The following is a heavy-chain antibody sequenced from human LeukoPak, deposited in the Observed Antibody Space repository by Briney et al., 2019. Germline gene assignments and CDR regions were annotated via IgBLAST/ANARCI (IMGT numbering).Heavy chain of an antibody. CDR3: ARGPGTYYFDY. D-gene: IGHD3-10*01. V-gene: IGHV4-59*12. J-gene: IGHJ4*02. CDR1: GGSISSYY. CDR2: IYYSGST. Sequence: SETLSLTCTVSGGSISSYYWSWIRQPPGKGLEWIGYIYYSGSTNYNPSLKSRVTISVDTSKNQFSLKLSSVTAADTAVYYCARGPGTYYFDYRGQGTLVTVSS.